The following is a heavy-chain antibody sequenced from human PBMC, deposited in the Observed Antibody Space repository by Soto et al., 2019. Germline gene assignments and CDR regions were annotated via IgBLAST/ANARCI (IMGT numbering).Heavy chain of an antibody. D-gene: IGHD5-12*01. V-gene: IGHV3-23*01. CDR1: GFIFSSYA. CDR3: AEELDDGYIPFDY. J-gene: IGHJ4*02. CDR2: ISGSGGGT. Sequence: EVQLLESGGGLVQPGGSLRLSCVGSGFIFSSYAMSWVRQAPGKGLEEISAISGSGGGTYYADSVKGRFTISRDNSKNTVYLQRNSLRAEDTAVYYCAEELDDGYIPFDYWGQGTLVTVSP.